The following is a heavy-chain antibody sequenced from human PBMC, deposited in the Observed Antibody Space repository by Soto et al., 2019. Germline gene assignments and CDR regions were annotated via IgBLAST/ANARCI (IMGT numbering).Heavy chain of an antibody. CDR3: ARKKGDISTGSTSSGVDL. Sequence: GGSLRLSCAASGFTLSNYAMRWVRQAPGKGLEWVSSIGGGDGTTYYADSVKGRFTISRDNSRNTLHLQMNSLRAEDTAVYYCARKKGDISTGSTSSGVDLWGQGTTVTVSS. J-gene: IGHJ6*02. CDR2: IGGGDGTT. CDR1: GFTLSNYA. D-gene: IGHD3-9*01. V-gene: IGHV3-23*01.